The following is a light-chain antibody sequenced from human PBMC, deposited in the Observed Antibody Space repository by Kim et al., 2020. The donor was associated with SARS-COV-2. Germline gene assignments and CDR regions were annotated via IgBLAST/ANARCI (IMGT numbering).Light chain of an antibody. V-gene: IGLV1-40*01. CDR1: TSNIGAGYD. CDR2: GNT. Sequence: QSVLTQPPSVSGAPGQRVTISCTGSTSNIGAGYDVHWYQQLPGTAPKLLIFGNTNRPSGVPDRFSGSRSGTSASLAITGLQTEDEAHYHCQSFDSSLSGSVFGGGTKLTVL. CDR3: QSFDSSLSGSV. J-gene: IGLJ3*02.